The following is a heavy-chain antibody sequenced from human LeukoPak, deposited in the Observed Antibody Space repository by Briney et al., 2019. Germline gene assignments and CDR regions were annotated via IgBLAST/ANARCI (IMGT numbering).Heavy chain of an antibody. CDR2: IIPMFGTA. Sequence: SVKVSCKASGGTFSSYEISWVRQAPGQGLEWMGGIIPMFGTAKYAQKFQGRVTITADKSTSTAYMELSSLRSEDTAVYYCARGPDRYYGSGSYHWFDLWGQGTLVTVSS. CDR1: GGTFSSYE. CDR3: ARGPDRYYGSGSYHWFDL. D-gene: IGHD3-10*01. V-gene: IGHV1-69*06. J-gene: IGHJ5*02.